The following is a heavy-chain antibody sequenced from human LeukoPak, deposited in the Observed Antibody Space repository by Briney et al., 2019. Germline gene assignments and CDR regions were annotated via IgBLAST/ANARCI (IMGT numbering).Heavy chain of an antibody. CDR3: AKPLSSGWYLGYFDS. V-gene: IGHV3-23*01. D-gene: IGHD6-19*01. CDR1: GFTFSSYT. J-gene: IGHJ4*02. Sequence: GGSLRLSCAASGFTFSSYTMSWDRQAPGKGLEWVSAISGSGGSTCYADSVKGRFTISRDNSKNTLYLQMNSLRAEDTAVYYCAKPLSSGWYLGYFDSWGQGTLVTVSS. CDR2: ISGSGGST.